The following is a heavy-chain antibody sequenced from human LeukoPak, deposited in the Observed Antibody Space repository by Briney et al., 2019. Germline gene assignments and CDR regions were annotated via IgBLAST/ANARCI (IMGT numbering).Heavy chain of an antibody. V-gene: IGHV1-18*01. Sequence: ASVKVSCKASGYTFTSYGISWVRQAPGQGLEWMGWISAYNGNTNYAQKFQGRVTMTRNTSISTAYMELSSLRSEDTAVYYCARTFSGSSYLYYYYGMDVWGQGTTVTVSS. CDR2: ISAYNGNT. D-gene: IGHD1-26*01. CDR3: ARTFSGSSYLYYYYGMDV. CDR1: GYTFTSYG. J-gene: IGHJ6*02.